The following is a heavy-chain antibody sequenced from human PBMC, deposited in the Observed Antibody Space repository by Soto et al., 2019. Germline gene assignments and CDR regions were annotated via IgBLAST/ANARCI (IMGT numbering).Heavy chain of an antibody. Sequence: GGSLRLSCVGSGFSFSSYAMNWVRQAPGQGLEWVSGISGSGGTTFYADSVKGRFTISRDNPKNTLYLQMNSLRAEDTAVYYCAKDLGYTSSWYYALHIWGQGTMVTVSS. D-gene: IGHD6-13*01. CDR1: GFSFSSYA. J-gene: IGHJ3*02. CDR3: AKDLGYTSSWYYALHI. CDR2: ISGSGGTT. V-gene: IGHV3-23*01.